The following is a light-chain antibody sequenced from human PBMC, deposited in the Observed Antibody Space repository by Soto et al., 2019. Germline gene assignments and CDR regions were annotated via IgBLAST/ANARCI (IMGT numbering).Light chain of an antibody. J-gene: IGLJ3*02. CDR2: DVS. V-gene: IGLV2-14*03. Sequence: QAVLTQPASVSGSPGQSITISCTGTRGDVGGYNYVSWYQQHPGKAPKLLIYDVSNRPSRVSNRFSGSKSGNTASLTISGLQAEDEADYYCSSYTNTDALAFGGGTKLTVL. CDR1: RGDVGGYNY. CDR3: SSYTNTDALA.